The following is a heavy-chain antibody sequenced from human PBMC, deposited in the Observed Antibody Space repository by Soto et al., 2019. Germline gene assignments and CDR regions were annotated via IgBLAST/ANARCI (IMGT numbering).Heavy chain of an antibody. CDR3: ARGTYSSSGNDYYYYYGMDV. CDR2: INPSGGST. D-gene: IGHD6-13*01. Sequence: ASVKVSCKASGYTFTSYYMHWVRQAPGQGLEWMGIINPSGGSTSYAQKFQGRVTMTRDTSTSTVYMELSSLRSEDTAVYHCARGTYSSSGNDYYYYYGMDVWGQGTTVTVSS. V-gene: IGHV1-46*01. J-gene: IGHJ6*02. CDR1: GYTFTSYY.